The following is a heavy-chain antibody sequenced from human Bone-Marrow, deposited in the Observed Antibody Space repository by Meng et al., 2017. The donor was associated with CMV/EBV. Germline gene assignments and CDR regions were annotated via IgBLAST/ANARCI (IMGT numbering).Heavy chain of an antibody. CDR2: ISAYNGNT. V-gene: IGHV1-18*01. Sequence: ASVKVSCKASGYTFTSYGISWVRQAPGQGLEWMGWISAYNGNTNYALNLQERVTMTTDSSTSTAYMELASLIPDDTAVYYCARDPRPDCSSSSCSLGDWGQGTLVTVSS. D-gene: IGHD2-2*01. CDR3: ARDPRPDCSSSSCSLGD. J-gene: IGHJ4*02. CDR1: GYTFTSYG.